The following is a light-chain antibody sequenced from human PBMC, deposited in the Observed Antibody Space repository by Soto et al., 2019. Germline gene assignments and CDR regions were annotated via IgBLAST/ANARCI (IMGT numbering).Light chain of an antibody. CDR1: QGISSY. CDR3: QQLNSYPR. CDR2: AAS. V-gene: IGKV1-9*01. J-gene: IGKJ1*01. Sequence: DIQLTQSPSFLSASVGDRVTITCRASQGISSYLAWYQQKPGQAPKLLIYAASTLQSGVPSRFSGSGSGTEFTLTISSLQPEDVETYYCQQLNSYPRFGQGTKVEIK.